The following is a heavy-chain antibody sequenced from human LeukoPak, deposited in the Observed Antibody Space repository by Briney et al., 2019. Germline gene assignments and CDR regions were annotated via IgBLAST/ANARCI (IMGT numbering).Heavy chain of an antibody. CDR3: ARDLWQQMIQGYDY. D-gene: IGHD6-13*01. CDR1: GFTFSSYG. V-gene: IGHV3-33*01. J-gene: IGHJ4*02. Sequence: PGRSLRLSCAASGFTFSSYGMHWVRQAPGKGLEWVAVIWYDGSNKYYADSVKGRFTISRDDSKNTIYLQMNSLRAEDTAVYYCARDLWQQMIQGYDYWGQGTLVTVSS. CDR2: IWYDGSNK.